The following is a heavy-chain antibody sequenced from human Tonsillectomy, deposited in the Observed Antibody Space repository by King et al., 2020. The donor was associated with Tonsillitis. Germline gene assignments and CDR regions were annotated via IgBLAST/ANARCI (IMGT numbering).Heavy chain of an antibody. J-gene: IGHJ4*02. Sequence: VQLVESGGGVVQPGRSLRLSCAASGFTFSSYAMHWVRQAPGKGLEWVAVISYEGSNKYYADSVKGRFTISRDNSKNTLYLQMNSLRAEDTAVYYCAREDTAMRACIDYWGQGTLVTVSS. D-gene: IGHD5-18*01. CDR1: GFTFSSYA. V-gene: IGHV3-30-3*01. CDR2: ISYEGSNK. CDR3: AREDTAMRACIDY.